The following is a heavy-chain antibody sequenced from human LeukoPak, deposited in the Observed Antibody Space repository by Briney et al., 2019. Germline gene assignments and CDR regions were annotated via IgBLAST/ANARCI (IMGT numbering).Heavy chain of an antibody. CDR2: ISGSGGST. Sequence: PGGSLRLSCAASGFTFSSFAMTWVRQAPGKGLEWVSAISGSGGSTYYADSVKGRFTISRDNSKNTLYLQMNSLRAEDTAVYYCAKDDISYYYGSGSYLTAQYFQHWGQGTLVTVSS. CDR3: AKDDISYYYGSGSYLTAQYFQH. CDR1: GFTFSSFA. V-gene: IGHV3-23*01. D-gene: IGHD3-10*01. J-gene: IGHJ1*01.